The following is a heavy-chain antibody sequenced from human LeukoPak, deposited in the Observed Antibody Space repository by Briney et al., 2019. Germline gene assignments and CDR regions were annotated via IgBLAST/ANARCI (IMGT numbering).Heavy chain of an antibody. CDR2: MNPNSGNT. D-gene: IGHD2-8*02. CDR1: GYTFTGYY. Sequence: ASVKVSCKASGYTFTGYYMHWVRQAPGQGLEWMGWMNPNSGNTGYAQKFQGRVTMTRNTSTSTAYMELSSLRSEDTAVYYCAGGHLGGVGYWGQGTLVTVSS. V-gene: IGHV1-8*02. J-gene: IGHJ4*02. CDR3: AGGHLGGVGY.